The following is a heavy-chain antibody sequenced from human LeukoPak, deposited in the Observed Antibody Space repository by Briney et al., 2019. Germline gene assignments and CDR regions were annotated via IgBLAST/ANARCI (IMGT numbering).Heavy chain of an antibody. Sequence: GGSLRLSCAASGFTFSSYGMHWVRQAPGKGLEWVTFIQYDGSNKYYVDSVKGRFTISRDNSKNTLYLQMNSLRGEDTAVYYCVKDYGWGSSSWDLHYWGQGTQVTVSS. CDR2: IQYDGSNK. CDR1: GFTFSSYG. D-gene: IGHD6-13*01. J-gene: IGHJ4*02. V-gene: IGHV3-30*02. CDR3: VKDYGWGSSSWDLHY.